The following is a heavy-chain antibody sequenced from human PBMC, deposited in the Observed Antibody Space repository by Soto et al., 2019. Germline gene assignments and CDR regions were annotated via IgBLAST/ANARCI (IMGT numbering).Heavy chain of an antibody. V-gene: IGHV4-59*01. CDR3: ARDYGGNLLDY. CDR2: IYYSGST. D-gene: IGHD4-17*01. J-gene: IGHJ4*02. Sequence: SETLSLTCTVSGGSISSYYWSWIRQPPGKGLEWIGYIYYSGSTNYNPSLKSRVTISVDTSKNQFSLKLSSVTAADTAVYYCARDYGGNLLDYWGQGTLVTVSS. CDR1: GGSISSYY.